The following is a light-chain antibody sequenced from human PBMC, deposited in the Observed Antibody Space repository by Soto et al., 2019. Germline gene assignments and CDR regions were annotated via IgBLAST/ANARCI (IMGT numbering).Light chain of an antibody. Sequence: QSALTQPRSVSGSPGQSVTISCTGTSGDVGGSNHVSWYQHHPGKAPKFLIYDVTKRPSGVPDRLSGSKSGNTASLTISGLQAEDEADYYCCSDAGTYTFVFGTGTKVTVL. CDR3: CSDAGTYTFV. J-gene: IGLJ1*01. V-gene: IGLV2-11*01. CDR1: SGDVGGSNH. CDR2: DVT.